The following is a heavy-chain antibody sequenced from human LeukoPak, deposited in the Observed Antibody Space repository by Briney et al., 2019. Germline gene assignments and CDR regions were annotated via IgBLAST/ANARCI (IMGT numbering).Heavy chain of an antibody. CDR2: ISGSASTI. D-gene: IGHD6-19*01. CDR3: AKEQWLVLLYYYMDV. Sequence: PGGSLRLSCAASGFTFSTFEMNWVRQAPGKGLEWVSYISGSASTIYYADSVKGRFTISRDNAKNSLYLHMNSLRVEDTAVYYCAKEQWLVLLYYYMDVWGKGTTVTVSS. CDR1: GFTFSTFE. V-gene: IGHV3-48*03. J-gene: IGHJ6*03.